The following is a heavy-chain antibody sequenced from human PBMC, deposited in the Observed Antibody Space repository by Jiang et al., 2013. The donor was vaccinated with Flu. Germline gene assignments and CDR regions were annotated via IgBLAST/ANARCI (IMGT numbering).Heavy chain of an antibody. Sequence: QSGSELKKPGASVKVPCKASGYTFTSYAMNWVRQAPGQGLEWMGWINTNTGNPTYAQGFTGRFVFSLDTSVSTAYLQISSLKAEDTAVYYCARVPTPLRWLRRGGWFDPWGQGTLVTVSS. CDR1: GYTFTSYA. V-gene: IGHV7-4-1*02. CDR3: ARVPTPLRWLRRGGWFDP. D-gene: IGHD5-12*01. CDR2: INTNTGNP. J-gene: IGHJ5*02.